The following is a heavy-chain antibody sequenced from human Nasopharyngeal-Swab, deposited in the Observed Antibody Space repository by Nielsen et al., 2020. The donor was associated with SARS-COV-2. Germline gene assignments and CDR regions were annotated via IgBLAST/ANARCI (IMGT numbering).Heavy chain of an antibody. J-gene: IGHJ6*02. CDR2: IYTSGST. CDR1: GGSISTYN. V-gene: IGHV4-4*07. Sequence: SEPLSLTCNASGGSISTYNWSWIRPPAGKGLEWIGRIYTSGSTNYNPSLKSRVTMSVDTSKNQFFLKLSSVTAADTAVYYCARDKGPASSSWYDYYYYGMDVWGQGTTVTVSS. D-gene: IGHD6-13*01. CDR3: ARDKGPASSSWYDYYYYGMDV.